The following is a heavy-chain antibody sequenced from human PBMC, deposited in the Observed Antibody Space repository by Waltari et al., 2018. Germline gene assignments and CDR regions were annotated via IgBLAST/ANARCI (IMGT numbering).Heavy chain of an antibody. V-gene: IGHV4-59*01. CDR1: GGSISSYY. D-gene: IGHD6-13*01. CDR2: IYYSGSI. Sequence: QVQLQESGPGLVKPSETLSLTCTVSGGSISSYYWSWIRQPPGKGLEWIGYIYYSGSINYNPSLKSRVTISVDTSKNQFSLKLSSVTAADTAVYYCARSEQQLVLFDSWGQGTLVTVSS. J-gene: IGHJ4*02. CDR3: ARSEQQLVLFDS.